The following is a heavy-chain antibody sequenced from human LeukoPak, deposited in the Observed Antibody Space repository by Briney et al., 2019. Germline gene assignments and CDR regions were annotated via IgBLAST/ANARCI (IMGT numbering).Heavy chain of an antibody. J-gene: IGHJ4*02. CDR3: ARVEYCSSTSCFMEIDY. D-gene: IGHD2-2*01. CDR1: GYSISSGYY. V-gene: IGHV4-38-2*01. Sequence: SETLSLTCAVSGYSISSGYYWGWIRQPPGKGLEWIGSIYHSGSTYYNPSLKSRVTISVDTSKNQFSLKLSSVTAADTAVYYCARVEYCSSTSCFMEIDYWGRGTLVTVSS. CDR2: IYHSGST.